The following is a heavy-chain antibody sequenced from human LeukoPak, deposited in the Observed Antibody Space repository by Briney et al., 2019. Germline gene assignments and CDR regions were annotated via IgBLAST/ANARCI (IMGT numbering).Heavy chain of an antibody. Sequence: SETLSLTCSISRGSIRSSSWTWIPEPAWKGLVWIGLVLTSGTAIYNPSLKSRVTMSLDTSRNHVSLNVTSVTAADTAIYFCTRVSYFAFWSGSYSSPPGDAFDIWGQGTMVIVSS. V-gene: IGHV4-4*07. J-gene: IGHJ3*02. D-gene: IGHD3-3*01. CDR3: TRVSYFAFWSGSYSSPPGDAFDI. CDR2: VLTSGTA. CDR1: RGSIRSSS.